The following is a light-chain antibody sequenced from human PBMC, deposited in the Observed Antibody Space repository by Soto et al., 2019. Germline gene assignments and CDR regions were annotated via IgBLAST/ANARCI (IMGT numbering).Light chain of an antibody. V-gene: IGLV1-44*01. CDR1: SSNIGNNT. CDR2: SNN. J-gene: IGLJ1*01. CDR3: AAWDGSLNGYV. Sequence: QSVLTQPPSVSAAPGQKVTISCSGSSSNIGNNTVNWYQQLPGTAPKLLIYSNNQRPSGVPDRFSGSKSGTSASLATSGLQSEDEADYCCAAWDGSLNGYVFGTGTKVTVL.